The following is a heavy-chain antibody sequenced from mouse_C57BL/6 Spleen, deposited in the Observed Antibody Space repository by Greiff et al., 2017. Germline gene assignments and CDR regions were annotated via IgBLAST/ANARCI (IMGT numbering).Heavy chain of an antibody. CDR2: IYPGDGDT. Sequence: QVQLQQSGPELVKPGASVKISCKASGYAFSSSWMNWVKQRPGKGLEWIGRIYPGDGDTNYNGKFKGKATLTADKSSSTAYMQLSSLTSEDSAVYFCAARRQLGFAYWGQGTLVTVSA. V-gene: IGHV1-82*01. CDR1: GYAFSSSW. J-gene: IGHJ3*01. D-gene: IGHD3-2*01. CDR3: AARRQLGFAY.